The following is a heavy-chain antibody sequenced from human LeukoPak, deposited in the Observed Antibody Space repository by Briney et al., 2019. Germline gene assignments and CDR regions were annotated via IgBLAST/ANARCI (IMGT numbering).Heavy chain of an antibody. CDR3: AREGAGYVVVPAATYYYYGMDV. D-gene: IGHD2-2*01. Sequence: ASVKVSCKASGYTFTSCDINWVRQATGQGLEWMGWMNPNSGNTGYAQKFQGRVTMTRNTSISTAYMELSSLRSEDTAVYYCAREGAGYVVVPAATYYYYGMDVWGQGTTVTVSS. CDR1: GYTFTSCD. J-gene: IGHJ6*02. CDR2: MNPNSGNT. V-gene: IGHV1-8*01.